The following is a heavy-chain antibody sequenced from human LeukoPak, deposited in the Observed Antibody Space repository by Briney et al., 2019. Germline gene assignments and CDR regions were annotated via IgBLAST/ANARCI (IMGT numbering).Heavy chain of an antibody. Sequence: PGGSLRLSCAASGFTFSSYWMSWVRQAPGKGLEWVANIKQDGSEKYYVDSVKGRFTISRDNAKNSLYLQMNSLRAEDTAVYYCARGGGAHYYDSSGLIDYWGQGTLVTVSS. V-gene: IGHV3-7*01. D-gene: IGHD3-22*01. CDR1: GFTFSSYW. J-gene: IGHJ4*02. CDR3: ARGGGAHYYDSSGLIDY. CDR2: IKQDGSEK.